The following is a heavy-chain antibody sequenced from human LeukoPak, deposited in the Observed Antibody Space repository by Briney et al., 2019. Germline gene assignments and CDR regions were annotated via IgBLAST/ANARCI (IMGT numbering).Heavy chain of an antibody. CDR2: MSWNSGRI. J-gene: IGHJ4*02. D-gene: IGHD3-10*01. Sequence: GGCLTLSRLASRCTYVEHAMHWVRPAPAKGREWVARMSWNSGRIGYADSVKGRFTISRDNDKNSLYLQMNSLRAEDTALYYCAKALYGSGSYWSAFDYWGEGTLVTVSS. CDR3: AKALYGSGSYWSAFDY. V-gene: IGHV3-9*01. CDR1: RCTYVEHA.